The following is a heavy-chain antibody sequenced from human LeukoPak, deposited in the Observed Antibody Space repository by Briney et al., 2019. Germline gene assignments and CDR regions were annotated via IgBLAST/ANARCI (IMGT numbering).Heavy chain of an antibody. CDR3: ARGLRDIVLMVYAIPAFDI. Sequence: PSETLSLTCAVYGGSFSGYYCSWIRQPPGKGLEWIGEINHSGSTNYNPSLKSRVTISVDTSKNQFSLKLSSVTAADTAVYYCARGLRDIVLMVYAIPAFDIWGQGTMVTVSS. D-gene: IGHD2-8*01. CDR1: GGSFSGYY. J-gene: IGHJ3*02. CDR2: INHSGST. V-gene: IGHV4-34*01.